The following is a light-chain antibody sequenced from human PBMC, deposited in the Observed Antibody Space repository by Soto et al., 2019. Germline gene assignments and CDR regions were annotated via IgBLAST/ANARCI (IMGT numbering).Light chain of an antibody. Sequence: EIVLTQSPATLSLSPGERATLSCRASQSVSSYLAWYQQKPGQAPRLLIYDASNRGTGIPARFRGSGSGTDFTLTISSLEPEDVAVYYCQQRSNWPRTFGQGTKLEIK. CDR3: QQRSNWPRT. J-gene: IGKJ2*01. CDR2: DAS. V-gene: IGKV3-11*01. CDR1: QSVSSY.